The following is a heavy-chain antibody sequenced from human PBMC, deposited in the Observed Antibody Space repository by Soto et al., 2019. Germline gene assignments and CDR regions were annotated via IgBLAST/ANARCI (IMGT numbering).Heavy chain of an antibody. D-gene: IGHD5-12*01. J-gene: IGHJ4*02. V-gene: IGHV3-53*01. CDR1: GFTVRANY. CDR3: HGYGY. Sequence: EVQLVESGGGLIQPGGSLRLSCAVSGFTVRANYMSWVRQAPGKGLEWVSVIYSGGTTYYADSVKGRFIISRDISRSTLYLQMNILRAEDTAVYYCHGYGYWGQGTLVTVSS. CDR2: IYSGGTT.